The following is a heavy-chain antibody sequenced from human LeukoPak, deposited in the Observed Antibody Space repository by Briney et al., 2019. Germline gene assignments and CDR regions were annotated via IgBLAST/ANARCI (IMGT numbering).Heavy chain of an antibody. V-gene: IGHV1-2*06. CDR1: GYTFINHG. Sequence: ASVKVSCKASGYTFINHGISWVRQAPGQGLEWMGRINPNSGGTNYAQKFQGRVTMTRDTSISTAYMELSRLRSDDTAVYYCARGPNDWFGYWGQGTLVTVSS. CDR2: INPNSGGT. D-gene: IGHD2-8*01. J-gene: IGHJ5*01. CDR3: ARGPNDWFGY.